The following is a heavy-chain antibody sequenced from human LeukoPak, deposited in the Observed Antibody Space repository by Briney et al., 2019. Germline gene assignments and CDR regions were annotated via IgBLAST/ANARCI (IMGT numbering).Heavy chain of an antibody. D-gene: IGHD2-2*01. V-gene: IGHV1-18*01. J-gene: IGHJ4*02. CDR1: GYTFTSYG. CDR2: ISAYNGNT. CDR3: ARGLIGHCSSTSCYLDY. Sequence: VASVTVSCKASGYTFTSYGISWVRQAPGQGLEWMGWISAYNGNTNYAQKLQGRVTMTTDTSTSTAYMELRSLRSDDTAVYYCARGLIGHCSSTSCYLDYWGQGTLVTVSS.